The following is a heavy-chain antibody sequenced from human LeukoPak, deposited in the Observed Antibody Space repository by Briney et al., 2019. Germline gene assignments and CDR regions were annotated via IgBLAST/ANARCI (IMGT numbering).Heavy chain of an antibody. CDR2: ISGRGGST. V-gene: IGHV3-23*01. CDR3: AAGWYFDY. Sequence: VRXXXXXGLEWVSAISGRGGSTYYADSVKGRFTISRDNSKNTLYLQMNSLRAEDTAVYYCAAGWYFDYWGQGTLVTVSS. J-gene: IGHJ4*02.